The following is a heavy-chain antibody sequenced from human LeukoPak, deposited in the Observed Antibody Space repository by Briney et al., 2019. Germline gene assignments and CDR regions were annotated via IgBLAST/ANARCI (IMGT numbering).Heavy chain of an antibody. CDR2: ISGSGGST. J-gene: IGHJ4*02. CDR3: AKDIPLGARIVGATGY. Sequence: PGGSLRLSXAASGFTFSSYAMSWVRQAPGKGLEWVSAISGSGGSTYYADSVKGRFTISRDNSKNTLYLQMNSLRAEDTAVYYCAKDIPLGARIVGATGYWGQGTLVTVSS. CDR1: GFTFSSYA. V-gene: IGHV3-23*01. D-gene: IGHD1-26*01.